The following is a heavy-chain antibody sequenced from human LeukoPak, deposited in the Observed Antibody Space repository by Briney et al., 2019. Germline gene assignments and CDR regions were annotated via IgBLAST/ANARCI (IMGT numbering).Heavy chain of an antibody. Sequence: ASVKVSCKASGYTFTNYYIHWVRQAPGQGLEWMGRINPSDGTTRYAQKFQGRLTMTRDASTITVYMELSSLRSEDTAVYYCARALIYSGYTYYFDYWGQGTLVTV. CDR1: GYTFTNYY. D-gene: IGHD5-12*01. V-gene: IGHV1-46*01. J-gene: IGHJ4*02. CDR2: INPSDGTT. CDR3: ARALIYSGYTYYFDY.